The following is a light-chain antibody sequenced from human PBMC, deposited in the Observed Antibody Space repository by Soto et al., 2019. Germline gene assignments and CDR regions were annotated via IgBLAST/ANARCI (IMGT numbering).Light chain of an antibody. V-gene: IGKV3-20*01. J-gene: IGKJ1*01. CDR2: GAS. CDR1: QSVSSAY. Sequence: EIVLTQSPGTLSLSPGERATLSCRASQSVSSAYLAWYQQKPGQAPRLLIYGASSRATGIPDRFSGSGSGTDFTLTSSRLEPEDFAVYFCQQYGTSRTFGHGTTVEIQ. CDR3: QQYGTSRT.